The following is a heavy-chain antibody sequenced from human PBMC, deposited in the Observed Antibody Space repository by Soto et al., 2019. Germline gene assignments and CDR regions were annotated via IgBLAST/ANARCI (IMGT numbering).Heavy chain of an antibody. CDR1: GYTFTAYH. J-gene: IGHJ6*02. V-gene: IGHV1-2*02. CDR2: INPMFGGT. CDR3: SRYKDYYYGRGSENGHGV. Sequence: QVRLVQSGAEVKEPGDSVRVSCEASGYTFTAYHIHWVRQAPGQGLEWMGWINPMFGGTGNAQDSQGRVCMTRDMTIRTVYMALSRLSSDTTDIYYYSRYKDYYYGRGSENGHGVWGQGTTVTVFS. D-gene: IGHD3-10*02.